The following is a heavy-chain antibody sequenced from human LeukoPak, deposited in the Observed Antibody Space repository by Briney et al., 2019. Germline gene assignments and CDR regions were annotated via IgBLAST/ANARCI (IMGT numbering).Heavy chain of an antibody. V-gene: IGHV4-39*07. CDR1: GGSISSSSYY. Sequence: SETLSLTCTVSGGSISSSSYYWGWIRQPPGKGLEWIGSIYYSGSTYYNPSLKSRVTISVDTSKNQFSLKLSSVNAADTAVYYCARVVVVPADIIGYYYSGMDVWGQGITVTVCS. D-gene: IGHD2-2*02. CDR3: ARVVVVPADIIGYYYSGMDV. CDR2: IYYSGST. J-gene: IGHJ6*01.